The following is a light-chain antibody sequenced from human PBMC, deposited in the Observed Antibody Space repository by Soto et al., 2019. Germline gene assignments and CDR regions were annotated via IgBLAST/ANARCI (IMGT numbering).Light chain of an antibody. CDR1: QSVSSRF. CDR2: DAS. V-gene: IGKV3-11*01. J-gene: IGKJ5*01. Sequence: EVVLTQPPGTLSLSRGEGATLSWSASQSVSSRFLAWYQQKPGQAPRLLIYDASNRATGIPARFSGSGSGTDFTLTISSLEPEDFAVYYCQQRSNWPPITFGQGTRLEI. CDR3: QQRSNWPPIT.